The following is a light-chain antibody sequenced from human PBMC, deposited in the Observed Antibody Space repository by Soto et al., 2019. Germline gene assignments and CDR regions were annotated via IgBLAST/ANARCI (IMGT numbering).Light chain of an antibody. V-gene: IGLV2-23*01. CDR2: EGS. Sequence: QSALTQPASVSGSPGQSITISRTGTSSDVGSYNVVSWYQHHPGKAPKLMIYEGSKRPSGVSNRFSGSKSGNTASLTISGLQAEDEADYYCCSYAGSTPYVFGTGTKVTVL. J-gene: IGLJ1*01. CDR1: SSDVGSYNV. CDR3: CSYAGSTPYV.